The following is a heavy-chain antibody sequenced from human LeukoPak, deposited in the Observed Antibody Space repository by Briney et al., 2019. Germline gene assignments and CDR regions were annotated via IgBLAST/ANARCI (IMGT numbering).Heavy chain of an antibody. CDR1: GFTFSKYG. V-gene: IGHV3-33*06. J-gene: IGHJ6*02. Sequence: PGGSLRLSCAASGFTFSKYGMHWVRQAPGKGLEWVAVIWSDGSYKNYADSVKGRFSISRDNSKNTLYLQMNSLRAEDTAVYYCAKDWQQLDYYYYGMDVWGQGTTVTVSS. CDR3: AKDWQQLDYYYYGMDV. D-gene: IGHD6-13*01. CDR2: IWSDGSYK.